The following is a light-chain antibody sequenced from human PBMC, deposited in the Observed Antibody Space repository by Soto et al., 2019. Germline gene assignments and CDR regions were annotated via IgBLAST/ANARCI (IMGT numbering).Light chain of an antibody. CDR2: EVT. Sequence: QSVLTQPASVSGSPGQSITISCTGTSSDVGGYNYVSWYQQYPGKAPKLLIYEVTNRPLGVSNRFSGSKSANTASLTISGLQAEDEADYYCSSYTSSSTLVIFGGGTKVTVL. J-gene: IGLJ2*01. CDR1: SSDVGGYNY. V-gene: IGLV2-14*01. CDR3: SSYTSSSTLVI.